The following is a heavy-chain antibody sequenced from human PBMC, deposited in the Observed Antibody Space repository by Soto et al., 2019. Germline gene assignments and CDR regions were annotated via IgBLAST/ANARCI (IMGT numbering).Heavy chain of an antibody. CDR3: AKRARDRYNSPIDS. CDR2: ISGRGTST. J-gene: IGHJ4*02. CDR1: GFTFGSYA. D-gene: IGHD5-12*01. Sequence: PGGSLRLSCAASGFTFGSYAINWVRQAPGKGLEWVSDISGRGTSTDYADSVKGRFTTSRDNSKNTVYLQMNSLRAEDTATYYCAKRARDRYNSPIDSRGQGTLVTVSS. V-gene: IGHV3-23*01.